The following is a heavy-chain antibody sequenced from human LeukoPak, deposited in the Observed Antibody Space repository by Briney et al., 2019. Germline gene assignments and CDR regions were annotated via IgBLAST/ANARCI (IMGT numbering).Heavy chain of an antibody. D-gene: IGHD3-10*01. CDR3: ARELGGMVRGDNNWFDP. J-gene: IGHJ5*02. V-gene: IGHV4-59*01. Sequence: SETLSLTCTVSGGSISSYYWSWIRQPPGKGLEWIGNIYYSGSTNYNPSLKSRVTISVDTSKNQFSLKLSSVTAADTAVYYCARELGGMVRGDNNWFDPWGQGTLVTVSS. CDR1: GGSISSYY. CDR2: IYYSGST.